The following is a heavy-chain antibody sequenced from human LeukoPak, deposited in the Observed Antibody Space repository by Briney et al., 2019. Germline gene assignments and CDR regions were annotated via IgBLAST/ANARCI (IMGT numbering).Heavy chain of an antibody. V-gene: IGHV4-61*02. CDR1: GGSISSGSYY. Sequence: SETLSLTCTVSGGSISSGSYYWSWIRQSAGKGLEWIGRIYTSGSTNYNPSLKSRVTISVDTSKNQFSLKLSSVTAADTAVYYCARGRYYYGSGSPSDAFDIWGQGTMVTVSS. CDR3: ARGRYYYGSGSPSDAFDI. D-gene: IGHD3-10*01. J-gene: IGHJ3*02. CDR2: IYTSGST.